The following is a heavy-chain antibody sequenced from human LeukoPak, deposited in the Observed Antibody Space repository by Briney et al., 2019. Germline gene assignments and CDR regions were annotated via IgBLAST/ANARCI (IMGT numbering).Heavy chain of an antibody. V-gene: IGHV3-23*01. CDR3: AKSWMYSSSWYDY. CDR1: GFTFSSYA. J-gene: IGHJ4*02. CDR2: ISGSGGST. Sequence: GGSLRLSCAASGFTFSSYAMSWVRQAPGKGLEWVSAISGSGGSTYYADSVKSRFTISRDNSKNTLYLQMNSLRAEDTAVYYCAKSWMYSSSWYDYWGQGTLVTVSS. D-gene: IGHD6-13*01.